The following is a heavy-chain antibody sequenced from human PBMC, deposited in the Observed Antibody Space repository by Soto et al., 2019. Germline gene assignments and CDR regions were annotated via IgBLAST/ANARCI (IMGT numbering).Heavy chain of an antibody. CDR3: ARVTSSRGLVSYFDY. D-gene: IGHD6-13*01. Sequence: QVQLQESGPGLVKPSETLSLTCTVSGGSVSSGSYYWSWIRQPPGKGLECVGYIYYSGSTNYNPSLKSRVTISVDTSKNQFSLKLSSVTAADTAVYYCARVTSSRGLVSYFDYWGQGTLVTVSS. V-gene: IGHV4-61*01. CDR1: GGSVSSGSYY. J-gene: IGHJ4*02. CDR2: IYYSGST.